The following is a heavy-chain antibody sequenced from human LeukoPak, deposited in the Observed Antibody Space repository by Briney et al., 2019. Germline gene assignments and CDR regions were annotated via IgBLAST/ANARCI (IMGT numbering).Heavy chain of an antibody. J-gene: IGHJ4*02. CDR3: AGASSLTNFDY. CDR2: IYYSGST. D-gene: IGHD4-17*01. V-gene: IGHV4-59*08. CDR1: GGSISSYY. Sequence: SETLSLTCTVSGGSISSYYWSWIRQPPGKGLEWIGYIYYSGSTNYNPSLKSRVTISVDTSKNQFSLKLSSVTAADTAVYYCAGASSLTNFDYWGQGTLVTVSS.